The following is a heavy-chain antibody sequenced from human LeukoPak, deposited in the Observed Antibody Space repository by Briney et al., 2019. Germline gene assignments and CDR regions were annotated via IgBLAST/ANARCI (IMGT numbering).Heavy chain of an antibody. CDR3: ARDGLGYCSGGSCFGGGDYYYGMDV. Sequence: GESLKISCKGSGYSFTNYWIGWVRPMPGKGLEWMGIIYPGDSYTRYSPSFQGQVTITADKSISTAYLQWSSLKASDTAIYYCARDGLGYCSGGSCFGGGDYYYGMDVWGQGTTVTVSS. CDR2: IYPGDSYT. J-gene: IGHJ6*02. CDR1: GYSFTNYW. V-gene: IGHV5-51*01. D-gene: IGHD2-15*01.